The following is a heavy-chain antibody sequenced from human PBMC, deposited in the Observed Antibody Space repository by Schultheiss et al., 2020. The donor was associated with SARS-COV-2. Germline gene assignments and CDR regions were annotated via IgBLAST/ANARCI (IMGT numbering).Heavy chain of an antibody. J-gene: IGHJ6*03. V-gene: IGHV3-23*01. CDR1: GFTFSSYA. CDR2: ISGSGGST. CDR3: AKRNYYYYHMDV. Sequence: GGSLRLSCAASGFTFSSYAMSWVRQAPGKGLELVSAISGSGGSTYYADSVKGRFTISRDNSKNTLYLHMNSLRAEDTAIYYCAKRNYYYYHMDVWGKGTTVTVSS.